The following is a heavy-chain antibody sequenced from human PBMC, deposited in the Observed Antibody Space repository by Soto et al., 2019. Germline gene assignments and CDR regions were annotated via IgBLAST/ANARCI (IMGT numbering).Heavy chain of an antibody. V-gene: IGHV3-7*01. D-gene: IGHD3-10*01. CDR3: AREGPVWFGELLGDYGMDV. CDR1: GFTFSSYW. CDR2: IKQDGSEK. Sequence: EVQLVESGGGLVQPGGSLRLSCAASGFTFSSYWMSWVRQAPGKGLEWVANIKQDGSEKYYVDSVKGRFTISRDNAKNSLYLQMNSLRAEDTAVYYCAREGPVWFGELLGDYGMDVWGQGTTVTVSS. J-gene: IGHJ6*02.